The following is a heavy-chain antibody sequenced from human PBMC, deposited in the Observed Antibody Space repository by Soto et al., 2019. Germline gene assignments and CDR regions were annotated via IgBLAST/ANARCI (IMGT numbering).Heavy chain of an antibody. V-gene: IGHV3-7*01. Sequence: GGSLRLSCAASGFTFSSYWMSWVRQAPGKGLEWVANIKQDGSEEYYVDSVKGRFTISRDNAKNSLYLQMNSLRAEDTAVYYCARDSNPYYYDSSGYYPYYYYYYGMDVWGQGTTVTVSS. CDR2: IKQDGSEE. D-gene: IGHD3-22*01. J-gene: IGHJ6*02. CDR3: ARDSNPYYYDSSGYYPYYYYYYGMDV. CDR1: GFTFSSYW.